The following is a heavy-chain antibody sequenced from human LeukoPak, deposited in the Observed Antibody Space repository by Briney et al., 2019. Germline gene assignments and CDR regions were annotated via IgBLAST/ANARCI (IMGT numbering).Heavy chain of an antibody. V-gene: IGHV3-7*01. Sequence: GGALRLSCAASGFTFSSYWMSWVRQAPGKGLEWVANIKQDGSEKYYVDSVKGRFTISRDNAKNSLYLQMNSLRAEDTAVYYCARGPPRRPYYFDYWGQGTLVTVSS. J-gene: IGHJ4*02. CDR1: GFTFSSYW. CDR2: IKQDGSEK. CDR3: ARGPPRRPYYFDY.